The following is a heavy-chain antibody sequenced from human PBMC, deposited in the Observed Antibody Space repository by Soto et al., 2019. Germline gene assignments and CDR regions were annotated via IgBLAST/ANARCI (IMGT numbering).Heavy chain of an antibody. CDR1: GGSISSYY. CDR3: ARVTGNSRARALGRFAP. D-gene: IGHD6-13*01. V-gene: IGHV4-59*01. CDR2: IYYSGST. Sequence: SETLSLTCTVAGGSISSYYWSWIRQPPGKGLEWIGYIYYSGSTNYNPSLKSRVTISVDTSKNQFSLKLSSVTAADTAVYYCARVTGNSRARALGRFAPRGKGTLDPVS. J-gene: IGHJ5*02.